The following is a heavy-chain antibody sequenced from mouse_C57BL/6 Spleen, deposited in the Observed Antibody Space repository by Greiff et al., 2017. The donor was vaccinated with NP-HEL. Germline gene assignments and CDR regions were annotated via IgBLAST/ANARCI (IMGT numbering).Heavy chain of an antibody. Sequence: QVQLQQSGAELVKPGASVKISCKASGYAFSSYWMNWVKQRPGKGLEWIGQIYPGDGDTNYNGKFKGKATLTADKSSSTAYMQLSSLTSEDSAVYFCARGGLRGYAMDYWGQGTSVTVSS. D-gene: IGHD2-4*01. CDR3: ARGGLRGYAMDY. J-gene: IGHJ4*01. CDR1: GYAFSSYW. CDR2: IYPGDGDT. V-gene: IGHV1-80*01.